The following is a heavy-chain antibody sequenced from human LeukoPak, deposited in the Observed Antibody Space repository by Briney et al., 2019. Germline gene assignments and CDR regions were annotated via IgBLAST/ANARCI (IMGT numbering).Heavy chain of an antibody. CDR2: IYSGGST. J-gene: IGHJ4*02. D-gene: IGHD3-22*01. Sequence: GGSLRLSCAASGFTFSSNYMSWVRQAPGKGLEWVSVIYSGGSTYYADSVKGRFTISRDNSKNTLYLQMNSLRAEDTAVYYCAKYYYDSSGYYSAYFDYWGQGTLVTVSS. CDR1: GFTFSSNY. CDR3: AKYYYDSSGYYSAYFDY. V-gene: IGHV3-53*01.